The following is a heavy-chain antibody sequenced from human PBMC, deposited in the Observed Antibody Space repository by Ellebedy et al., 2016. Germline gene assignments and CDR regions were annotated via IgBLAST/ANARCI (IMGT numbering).Heavy chain of an antibody. CDR2: IWFDGSHK. CDR3: AKDRSPTMIALDF. D-gene: IGHD3-22*01. CDR1: GFTFSNYA. J-gene: IGHJ4*02. V-gene: IGHV3-33*06. Sequence: GESLKISCAASGFTFSNYAMHWVRQTPDKGQEWVAVIWFDGSHKYCVDSVKGRFTISRDNSKNTLYLQMSSLRADDTAIYYCAKDRSPTMIALDFWGQGTLVTVSS.